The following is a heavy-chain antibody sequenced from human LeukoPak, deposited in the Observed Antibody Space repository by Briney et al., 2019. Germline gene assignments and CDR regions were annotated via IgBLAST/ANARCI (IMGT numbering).Heavy chain of an antibody. CDR1: GFTFSSFW. V-gene: IGHV3-43*02. D-gene: IGHD3-10*01. Sequence: GGSLRLSCEASGFTFSSFWMGWVRQAPGKGLEWVSLISGDGGSTYFADSVKGRFTISRDNSKNSLYLQMNSLRTEDTALYYCAKDMELGVYGSGSYYKVAWGQGTLVTVSS. CDR2: ISGDGGST. J-gene: IGHJ5*02. CDR3: AKDMELGVYGSGSYYKVA.